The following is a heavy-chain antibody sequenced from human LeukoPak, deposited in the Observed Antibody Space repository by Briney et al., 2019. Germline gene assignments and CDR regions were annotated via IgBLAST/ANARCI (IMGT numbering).Heavy chain of an antibody. J-gene: IGHJ4*02. CDR2: IIPIFGTA. CDR3: ARVKDYGGNSGEKASDY. Sequence: SVKVSCKASGGTFSSYAISWVRQAPGQGLEWMGGIIPIFGTANYAQKLQGRVTMTTDTSTSTAYMELRSLRSDDTAVYYCARVKDYGGNSGEKASDYWGQGTLVTVSS. V-gene: IGHV1-69*05. CDR1: GGTFSSYA. D-gene: IGHD4-23*01.